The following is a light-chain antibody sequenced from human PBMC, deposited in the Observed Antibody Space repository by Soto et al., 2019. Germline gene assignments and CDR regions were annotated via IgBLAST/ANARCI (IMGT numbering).Light chain of an antibody. V-gene: IGLV2-14*03. Sequence: LTQPASGAGAPGQAIAISCTGSNRDVGGYKYVSWYQQHPGKAPKLMIYDVSNRPSGVSDRFSGSKSGNTASLTISGLQSEDEADYYCSSYTSSNSYVFGTGTKVTVL. CDR3: SSYTSSNSYV. J-gene: IGLJ1*01. CDR1: NRDVGGYKY. CDR2: DVS.